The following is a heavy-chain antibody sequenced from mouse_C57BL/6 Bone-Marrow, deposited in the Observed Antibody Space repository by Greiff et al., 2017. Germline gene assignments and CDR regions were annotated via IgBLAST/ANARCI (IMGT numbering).Heavy chain of an antibody. J-gene: IGHJ2*01. CDR3: ATYQY. CDR2: INPNNGGT. CDR1: GYTFTDYY. Sequence: EVQLQQSGPELVKPGASVKISCKASGYTFTDYYMNWVKQSHGKSLEWIGDINPNNGGTSYNQKFKGKATLTVDKSSSTAYMELRRLTSEDSAVYYCATYQYWGQGTTLTVSS. V-gene: IGHV1-26*01.